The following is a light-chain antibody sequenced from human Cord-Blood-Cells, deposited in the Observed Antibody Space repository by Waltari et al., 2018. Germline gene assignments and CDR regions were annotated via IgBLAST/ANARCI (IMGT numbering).Light chain of an antibody. CDR2: EVS. CDR3: SSYTSSSTS. J-gene: IGLJ1*01. V-gene: IGLV2-14*01. CDR1: SSDVGGYNY. Sequence: QSALTQPASVSGSPGQSITISCTGTSSDVGGYNYVSWYQQHPGKAPKLMIYEVSNRPSGVSNCFSGSKSGNTASLTISGLQAEDEADYYCSSYTSSSTSLGTGTKVTVL.